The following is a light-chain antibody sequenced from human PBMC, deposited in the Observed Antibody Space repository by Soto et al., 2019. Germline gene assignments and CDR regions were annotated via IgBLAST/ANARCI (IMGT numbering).Light chain of an antibody. Sequence: ETVMTQSPVTLSLSPGDRATLSCRASHSVRSNLAWYQQKPGQPPRLLIYAASTRATGIPGRFSGSGSRTEFTLTISSLQSEDSAVYYCQQYNDWPPLTFGGGTKVEIK. V-gene: IGKV3-15*01. CDR3: QQYNDWPPLT. CDR1: HSVRSN. CDR2: AAS. J-gene: IGKJ4*01.